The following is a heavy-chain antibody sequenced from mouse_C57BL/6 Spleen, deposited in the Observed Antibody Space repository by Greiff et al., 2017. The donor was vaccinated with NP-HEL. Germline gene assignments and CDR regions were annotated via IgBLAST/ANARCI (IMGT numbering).Heavy chain of an antibody. CDR3: AREYYYGNYLDY. J-gene: IGHJ2*01. Sequence: EVKLVESGGGLVKPGGSLKLSCAASGFTFSDYGMHWVRQAPEKGLEWVAYISSGSSTIYYADTVKGRFTISRDNAKNTLFLQMTSLRSEDTAMYYCAREYYYGNYLDYWGQGTTLTVSS. V-gene: IGHV5-17*01. D-gene: IGHD2-1*01. CDR1: GFTFSDYG. CDR2: ISSGSSTI.